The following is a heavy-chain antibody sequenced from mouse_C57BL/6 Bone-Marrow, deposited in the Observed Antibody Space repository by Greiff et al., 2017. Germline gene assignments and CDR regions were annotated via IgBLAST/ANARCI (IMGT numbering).Heavy chain of an antibody. Sequence: EVQLQQSGTVLARPGASVTMSCKPSGYTFTSSWMHWVKQRPGQGLDWIGALYPGNSDTNYTPKFKGKATLTAAPSSRTASLQLSSLTTADSAVEYCTKRVTTGRDEDMDCWGKGTAVTGAS. CDR2: LYPGNSDT. V-gene: IGHV1-5*01. CDR3: TKRVTTGRDEDMDC. D-gene: IGHD2-1*01. CDR1: GYTFTSSW. J-gene: IGHJ4*01.